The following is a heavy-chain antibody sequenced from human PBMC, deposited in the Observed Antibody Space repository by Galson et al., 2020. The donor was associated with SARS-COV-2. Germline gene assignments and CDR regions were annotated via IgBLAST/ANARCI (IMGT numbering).Heavy chain of an antibody. CDR2: IYYSGST. CDR1: GGSISSGGYY. CDR3: ASGGWGATMVRGVITNLYGMDV. Sequence: ETSETLSLTCTVSGGSISSGGYYWSWIRQHPGKGLEWIGYIYYSGSTYYNPSLKSRVTISVDTSKNQFSLKLSSVTAADTAVYYCASGGWGATMVRGVITNLYGMDVWGQGTTVTVSS. J-gene: IGHJ6*02. V-gene: IGHV4-31*03. D-gene: IGHD3-10*01.